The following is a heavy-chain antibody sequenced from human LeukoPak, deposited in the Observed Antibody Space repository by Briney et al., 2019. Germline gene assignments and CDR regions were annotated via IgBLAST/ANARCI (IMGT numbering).Heavy chain of an antibody. CDR3: AKDKISGVRGALDY. CDR2: IKQDGSEK. CDR1: GFTFSSYW. V-gene: IGHV3-7*03. Sequence: PGGSLKLSWAASGFTFSSYWMSWVRQAPGKGLEWVANIKQDGSEKYYVDSVKGRFTISRDNAKNSLYLQMNSLGAEDTAFYYCAKDKISGVRGALDYWGQGTLVTVSS. D-gene: IGHD3-10*01. J-gene: IGHJ4*02.